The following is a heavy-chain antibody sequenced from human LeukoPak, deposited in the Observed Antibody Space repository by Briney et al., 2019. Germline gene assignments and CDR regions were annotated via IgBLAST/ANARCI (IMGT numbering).Heavy chain of an antibody. J-gene: IGHJ4*02. Sequence: GGSLRLSCAASGFTVSSNYMSWVRQAPGKGLEWVSVIYSGGSTYYADSVKGRFTISRDNSKNTLYLQMNSLRAEDTAVYYCARDWAFTFLFDYWGQGTLVTVSS. CDR2: IYSGGST. V-gene: IGHV3-66*01. CDR3: ARDWAFTFLFDY. D-gene: IGHD2/OR15-2a*01. CDR1: GFTVSSNY.